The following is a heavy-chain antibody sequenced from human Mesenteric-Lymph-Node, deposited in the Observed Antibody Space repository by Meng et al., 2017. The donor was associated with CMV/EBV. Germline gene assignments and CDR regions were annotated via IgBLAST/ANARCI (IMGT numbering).Heavy chain of an antibody. CDR3: AKERGNYYYGMDV. CDR1: GFAFRAYG. D-gene: IGHD3-10*01. V-gene: IGHV3-33*06. CDR2: IWYDGNNK. Sequence: GGSLRLSCAASGFAFRAYGMHWVRQAPGKGLEWVAIIWYDGNNKYYADSVKGRFTISRDFSKNTVYLQMNSLRAEDTAVYYCAKERGNYYYGMDVWGQGTTVTVSS. J-gene: IGHJ6*02.